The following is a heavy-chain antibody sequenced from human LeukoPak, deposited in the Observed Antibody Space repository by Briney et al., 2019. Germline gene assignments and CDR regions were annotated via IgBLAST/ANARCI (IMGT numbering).Heavy chain of an antibody. J-gene: IGHJ5*02. Sequence: GESLKISCKGSGYNFTRNWISWVRQMPGKGLEWMGRIDPSNSYTNYSPSFQGHVTISADKSTSTAYLQWSSLKASDTAMYYCARGKGWFAPWGQGTLVTVSS. CDR3: ARGKGWFAP. CDR1: GYNFTRNW. V-gene: IGHV5-10-1*01. CDR2: IDPSNSYT.